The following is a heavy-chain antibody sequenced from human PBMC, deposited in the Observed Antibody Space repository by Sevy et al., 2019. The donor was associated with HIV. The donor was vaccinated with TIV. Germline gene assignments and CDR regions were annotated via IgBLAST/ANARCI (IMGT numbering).Heavy chain of an antibody. CDR2: ISSSSYI. J-gene: IGHJ4*02. D-gene: IGHD6-13*01. CDR1: GFTFSSYS. CDR3: ARGEVGIAAAGTNPYY. Sequence: GGSLRLSCAASGFTFSSYSMNWVRQAPGKGLEWVSSISSSSYIYYADSVKGRFTISRDNAKNSLYLQMNSLRAEDTAVYYCARGEVGIAAAGTNPYYWGQGTLVTVSS. V-gene: IGHV3-21*01.